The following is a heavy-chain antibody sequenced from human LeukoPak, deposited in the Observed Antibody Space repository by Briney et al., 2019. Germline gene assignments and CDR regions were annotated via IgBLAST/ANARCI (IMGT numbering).Heavy chain of an antibody. CDR2: IYTSRTT. CDR3: ARVPRSYYYYYYMDV. V-gene: IGHV4-4*07. Sequence: PSETLSLTCTVSGGSISGYFWSWIRQPAGKGLEWIGRIYTSRTTNYNPSLASRVTMSIDTSKNQFSLKLTSVTAADTAVYYCARVPRSYYYYYYMDVWGKGTTVTVSS. CDR1: GGSISGYF. J-gene: IGHJ6*03.